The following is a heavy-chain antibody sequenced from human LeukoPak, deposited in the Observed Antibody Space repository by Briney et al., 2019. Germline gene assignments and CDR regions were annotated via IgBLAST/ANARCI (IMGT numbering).Heavy chain of an antibody. CDR1: GGSISSSSYY. D-gene: IGHD5-12*01. J-gene: IGHJ3*02. CDR3: ARLRGYSGYDSLPTAFDI. CDR2: IYYSGST. Sequence: PSETLSLTCTVSGGSISSSSYYWGWIRQPPGKGLEWIGSIYYSGSTYYNPSLKSRVTISVDTSKNQFSLKLSSVTAADTAVYYCARLRGYSGYDSLPTAFDIWGQGTMVTVSS. V-gene: IGHV4-39*07.